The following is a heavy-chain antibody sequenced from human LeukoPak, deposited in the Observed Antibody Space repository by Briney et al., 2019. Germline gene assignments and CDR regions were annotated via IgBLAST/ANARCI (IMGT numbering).Heavy chain of an antibody. V-gene: IGHV3-23*01. CDR2: ISGSGGST. J-gene: IGHJ4*02. CDR1: GFTFSSYA. Sequence: PGGSLRLSCAASGFTFSSYAMTWVRQAPGKGLEWVSGISGSGGSTYYADSVKGRFTISRDNSKNTLYLQMNSLRAEDTALYYCAKGTMLRGVSPFDYWAREPWSPSPQ. D-gene: IGHD3-10*01. CDR3: AKGTMLRGVSPFDY.